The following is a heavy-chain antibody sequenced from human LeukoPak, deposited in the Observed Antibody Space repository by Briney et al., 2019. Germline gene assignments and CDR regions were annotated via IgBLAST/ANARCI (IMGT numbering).Heavy chain of an antibody. Sequence: GGSVRLSCSASGFTFSSYAMHWVRQAPGKGLEYVSAISSNGGSTYYADSVKGRFTISRDNSKNTLYLQMSSLRAEDTAVYYCVKSAHYYDSSGYLPTVYLDNCGAGELVTVSS. D-gene: IGHD3-22*01. CDR2: ISSNGGST. CDR1: GFTFSSYA. J-gene: IGHJ4*02. CDR3: VKSAHYYDSSGYLPTVYLDN. V-gene: IGHV3-64D*09.